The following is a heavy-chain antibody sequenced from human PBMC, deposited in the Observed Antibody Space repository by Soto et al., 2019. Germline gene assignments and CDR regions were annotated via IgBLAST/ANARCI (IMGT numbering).Heavy chain of an antibody. CDR3: ARVIAAAGTHFGDYYYGMDV. Sequence: ASVKVSCKASGYTFTSYGISWLRQAPGQGLEWMGWISAYNGNTNYAQKLQGRVTMTTDTSTSTAYMELRSLRSDDTAVYYCARVIAAAGTHFGDYYYGMDVWGQGTTVTVSS. CDR2: ISAYNGNT. J-gene: IGHJ6*02. CDR1: GYTFTSYG. V-gene: IGHV1-18*01. D-gene: IGHD6-13*01.